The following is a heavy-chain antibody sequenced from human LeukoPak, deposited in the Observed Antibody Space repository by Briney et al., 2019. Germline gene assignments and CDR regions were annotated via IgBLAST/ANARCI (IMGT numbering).Heavy chain of an antibody. V-gene: IGHV1-46*01. Sequence: ASVKVSCKASGYTFTSYYMHWVRQAPGQGLEWMGIINPSGGSTSYAQKFQGRVTMTRDTSTSTVYMELSSLRSEDTAVYYCARGPSSWIQLWLSYYYGMDFWGQGTPVTVSS. CDR3: ARGPSSWIQLWLSYYYGMDF. J-gene: IGHJ6*02. CDR2: INPSGGST. CDR1: GYTFTSYY. D-gene: IGHD5-18*01.